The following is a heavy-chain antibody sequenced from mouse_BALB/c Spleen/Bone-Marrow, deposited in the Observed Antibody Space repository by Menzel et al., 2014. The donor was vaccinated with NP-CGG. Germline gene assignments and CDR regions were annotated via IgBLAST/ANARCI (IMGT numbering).Heavy chain of an antibody. J-gene: IGHJ3*01. D-gene: IGHD2-13*01. CDR3: ANIYYGDYGWISY. CDR2: IDTSYTYT. V-gene: IGHV1-69*01. CDR1: GYTFTDYW. Sequence: VQLQQSGAELVMPGASVKMSCKASGYTFTDYWIHWVKQRPGQGLEWIGAIDTSYTYTTYNQKFKGKATLTVDASSSTAYIQLCSLTSEDSAVYYCANIYYGDYGWISYWGQGTLVTVSA.